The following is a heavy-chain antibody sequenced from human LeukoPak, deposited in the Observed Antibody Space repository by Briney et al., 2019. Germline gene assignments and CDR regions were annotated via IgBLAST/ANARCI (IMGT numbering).Heavy chain of an antibody. D-gene: IGHD4-17*01. CDR1: GFTFSAYW. Sequence: PGGSLRLSCSASGFTFSAYWMSWIRQGPGKGLEWVASINPDGGDKFYVDSVKGRFTISRDNTWNSLFLDLSSLRADGTAMYFCARLFGGVTTFDYWGQGALVTVSS. V-gene: IGHV3-7*01. CDR3: ARLFGGVTTFDY. CDR2: INPDGGDK. J-gene: IGHJ4*02.